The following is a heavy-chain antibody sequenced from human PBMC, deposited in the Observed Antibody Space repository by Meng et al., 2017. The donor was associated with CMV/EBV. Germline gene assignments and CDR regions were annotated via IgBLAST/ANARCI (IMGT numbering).Heavy chain of an antibody. CDR2: IKQDGSEK. CDR1: GFTFSSYW. V-gene: IGHV3-7*01. D-gene: IGHD6-19*01. J-gene: IGHJ4*02. CDR3: ARDIRRQWLVQGDYFDY. Sequence: ETLSLTCAASGFTFSSYWMSWVRQAPGKGLEWVANIKQDGSEKYYVDSVKGRFTISRDNAKNSLYLQMNSLRAEDTAVYYCARDIRRQWLVQGDYFDYWGQGTLVTVSS.